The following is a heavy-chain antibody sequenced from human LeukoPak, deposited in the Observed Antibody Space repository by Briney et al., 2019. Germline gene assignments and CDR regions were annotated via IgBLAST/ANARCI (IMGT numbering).Heavy chain of an antibody. J-gene: IGHJ6*03. CDR3: ARVLVPAAIGYYYYMDV. CDR2: INPKSGGT. Sequence: ASVKVSCKASGYTFTGYYMHWVRQAPGQGGEWMGRINPKSGGTNYAQKFQGRVTMTRATSISTAYMELSRLRSDDTAVYYCARVLVPAAIGYYYYMDVWGKGTTVTVSS. V-gene: IGHV1-2*06. CDR1: GYTFTGYY. D-gene: IGHD2-2*01.